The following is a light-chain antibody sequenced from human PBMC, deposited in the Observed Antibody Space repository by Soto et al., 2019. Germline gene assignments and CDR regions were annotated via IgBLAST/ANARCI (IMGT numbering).Light chain of an antibody. CDR3: MQALQSLT. CDR1: HVLLYNNTYNY. CDR2: FGS. V-gene: IGKV2-28*01. J-gene: IGKJ5*01. Sequence: EIVMTQSPLTLPVTPGEPASISCISIHVLLYNNTYNYLDWYVQKPGQSPQLLIYFGSNRAPGVPDRFSGSGSGTDFTLKINRVEAEDVGTYYCMQALQSLTFGQGTRLEI.